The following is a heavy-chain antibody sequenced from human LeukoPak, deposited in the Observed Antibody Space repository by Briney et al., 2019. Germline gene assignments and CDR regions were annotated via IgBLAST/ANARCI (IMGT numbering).Heavy chain of an antibody. D-gene: IGHD6-13*01. V-gene: IGHV3-21*04. J-gene: IGHJ4*02. CDR2: ISSSSSYI. CDR3: AKGIAAAGYGMFDY. Sequence: GGSLRLSCAASGFTFSSYSMNWVRQAPGKGLEWVSSISSSSSYIYYADSVKGRFTISRDNAKNSLYLQMNSLRAEDMALYYCAKGIAAAGYGMFDYWGQGTLVTVSS. CDR1: GFTFSSYS.